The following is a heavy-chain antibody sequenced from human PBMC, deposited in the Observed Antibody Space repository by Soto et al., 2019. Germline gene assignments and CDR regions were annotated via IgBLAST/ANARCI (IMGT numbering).Heavy chain of an antibody. CDR1: GGSISSYY. J-gene: IGHJ6*03. V-gene: IGHV4-59*01. CDR2: IYYSGST. CDR3: ARAGGSSTEYYYYYMDV. Sequence: QVQLQESGPGLVKPSETLSLTCTVSGGSISSYYWSWIRQPPGKGLEWIGYIYYSGSTNYNPSLKSRVTITLDTSKNQFSLKLSSVTAADTAVYYCARAGGSSTEYYYYYMDVWGKGTTVTVSS. D-gene: IGHD2-2*01.